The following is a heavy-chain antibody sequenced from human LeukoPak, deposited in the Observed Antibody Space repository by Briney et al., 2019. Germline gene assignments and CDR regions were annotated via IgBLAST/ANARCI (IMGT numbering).Heavy chain of an antibody. Sequence: GGSLRLPCAASGFTFSSHAMHWVRQAPGKGLEWVSYISSSGSTIYYADSVKGRFTISRDNAKNSLYLQMNSLRAEDTAVYYCAELGITMIGGVWGKGTTVTISS. CDR2: ISSSGSTI. V-gene: IGHV3-48*03. D-gene: IGHD3-10*02. CDR1: GFTFSSHA. J-gene: IGHJ6*04. CDR3: AELGITMIGGV.